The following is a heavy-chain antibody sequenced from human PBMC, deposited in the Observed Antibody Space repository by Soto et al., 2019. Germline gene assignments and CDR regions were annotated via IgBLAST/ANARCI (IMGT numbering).Heavy chain of an antibody. Sequence: GGSLRLSCSASGFTFSSYAMHWVRQAPGKGLEYVSAISSNGGSTYYADSVKGRFTISRDNSKNTLYLQMSSLRAEDTAVYYCVKDWGVRGVIITYWYYYYGMDVWGQGTSVTVSS. D-gene: IGHD3-10*01. J-gene: IGHJ6*02. V-gene: IGHV3-64D*08. CDR2: ISSNGGST. CDR3: VKDWGVRGVIITYWYYYYGMDV. CDR1: GFTFSSYA.